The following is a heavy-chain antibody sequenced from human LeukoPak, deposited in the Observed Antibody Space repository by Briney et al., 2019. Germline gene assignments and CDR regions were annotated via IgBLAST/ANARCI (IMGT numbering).Heavy chain of an antibody. Sequence: SETLSLTCTVSGGSISRYYWSWIRQPAGKGLEWIGRIYTSGSTNYNPSLKSRVTMSVDTSKNQFSLKLSSVTAADTAVYYCARDPLTYYYDSSDAFDIWGQGTMVTVSS. CDR3: ARDPLTYYYDSSDAFDI. V-gene: IGHV4-4*07. D-gene: IGHD3-22*01. CDR1: GGSISRYY. J-gene: IGHJ3*02. CDR2: IYTSGST.